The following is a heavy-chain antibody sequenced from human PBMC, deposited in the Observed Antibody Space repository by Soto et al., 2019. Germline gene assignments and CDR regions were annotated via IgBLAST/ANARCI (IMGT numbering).Heavy chain of an antibody. CDR1: GFTFSSYG. CDR3: AKTYGRNSYYYYGMDV. V-gene: IGHV3-30*18. Sequence: GGSLRLSCAASGFTFSSYGMHWVRQAPGKGLEWVAVISYDGSNKYYADSVKGRFTISRGNSKNTLYLQMNSLRAEDTAVYYCAKTYGRNSYYYYGMDVWGQGTTVTVSS. J-gene: IGHJ6*02. CDR2: ISYDGSNK. D-gene: IGHD1-1*01.